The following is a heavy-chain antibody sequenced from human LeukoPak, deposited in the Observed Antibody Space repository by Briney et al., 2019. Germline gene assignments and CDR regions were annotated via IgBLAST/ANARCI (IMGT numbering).Heavy chain of an antibody. CDR3: AGAEPRGIIWYPY. Sequence: AETLSLTCTVSGGSISSSRYYWGWLRQPPGKGLEWLGEIYHSGSTNYNPSLKSRVTMSVDKSKNQFSLKLSSVTATDTAVYYCAGAEPRGIIWYPYWGQGTLVTVSS. V-gene: IGHV4-61*05. CDR2: IYHSGST. J-gene: IGHJ4*02. D-gene: IGHD6-13*01. CDR1: GGSISSSRYY.